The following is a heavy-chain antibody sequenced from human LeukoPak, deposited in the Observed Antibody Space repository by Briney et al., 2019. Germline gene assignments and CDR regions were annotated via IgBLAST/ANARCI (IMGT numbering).Heavy chain of an antibody. J-gene: IGHJ3*02. V-gene: IGHV1-24*01. D-gene: IGHD3-10*01. Sequence: GASVKVSCKVSGCTLTELSMHWVRQAPGKGLEWMGGFDPEDGETIYAQKFQGRVTVTEDTSTDTAYMELSSLRSEDTAVYYCARENSYYDAFDIWGQGTMVTVSS. CDR3: ARENSYYDAFDI. CDR1: GCTLTELS. CDR2: FDPEDGET.